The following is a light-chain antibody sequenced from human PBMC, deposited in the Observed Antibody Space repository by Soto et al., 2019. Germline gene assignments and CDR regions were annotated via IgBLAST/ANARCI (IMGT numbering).Light chain of an antibody. CDR2: GNN. CDR3: QSYDSSLSVWV. Sequence: QSVLTQPPSVSGAPGQRVTISCTGSSSNIGAGYDVHWYHQLPGTAPKLLIYGNNNRPSGVPDRFSGSRSRTSASLAITGLQAEDEADYYCQSYDSSLSVWVFGGGTKVTVL. V-gene: IGLV1-40*01. J-gene: IGLJ3*02. CDR1: SSNIGAGYD.